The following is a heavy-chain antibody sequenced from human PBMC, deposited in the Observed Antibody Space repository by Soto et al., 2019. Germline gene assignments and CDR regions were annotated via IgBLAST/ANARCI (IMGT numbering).Heavy chain of an antibody. Sequence: PSETLSLTCAVYGGSFSGYYWSWIRQPPGKGLEWIGEINHSGSTNYNPSLKSRVTISVDTSKNQFSLQLSSVTPEDTAVYYCAREFPYYVSSDSYLDYWGQGALVTVSS. CDR1: GGSFSGYY. CDR2: INHSGST. V-gene: IGHV4-34*01. J-gene: IGHJ4*02. D-gene: IGHD3-16*01. CDR3: AREFPYYVSSDSYLDY.